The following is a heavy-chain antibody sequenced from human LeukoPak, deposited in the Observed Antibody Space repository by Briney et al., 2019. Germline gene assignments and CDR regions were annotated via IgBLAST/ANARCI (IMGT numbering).Heavy chain of an antibody. CDR1: GFTFSTYA. D-gene: IGHD2-21*01. CDR3: AKAPVTSCRGAYCYPFDS. V-gene: IGHV3-23*01. J-gene: IGHJ4*02. Sequence: GGSLRLSCAASGFTFSTYAMSWVRQTPGKGLEWVAATSSSDAGTYHADSVRGRFTISRDNSKNTLYLQMSSLRAEDAAVYFCAKAPVTSCRGAYCYPFDSWGQGTLVTVSS. CDR2: TSSSDAGT.